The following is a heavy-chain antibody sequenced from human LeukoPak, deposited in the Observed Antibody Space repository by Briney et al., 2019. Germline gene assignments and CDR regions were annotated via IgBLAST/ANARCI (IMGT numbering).Heavy chain of an antibody. CDR3: ATDGGGGYDWVQY. CDR2: LYTGGRT. D-gene: IGHD5-12*01. V-gene: IGHV3-53*01. CDR1: GFTVRTNY. J-gene: IGHJ4*02. Sequence: PGGSLRLSCAASGFTVRTNYMSWVRQAPGKGLEWVSVLYTGGRTYYADSVRGRFTISRDNSKNTLYLQMNSLRADDTAVYYCATDGGGGYDWVQYWGQGTLVTVSS.